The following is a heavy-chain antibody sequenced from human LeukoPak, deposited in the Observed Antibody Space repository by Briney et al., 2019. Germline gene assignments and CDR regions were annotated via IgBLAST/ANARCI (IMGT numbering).Heavy chain of an antibody. CDR1: GGSISSSSYY. Sequence: SETLSLTCTVSGGSISSSSYYWGWIRQPPGKGLEWIGSIYYSGSTYYNPSLKSRVTISVDTSKNQFSLKLSSVTAADTAVYYCARGQREWELSPFLHWGQGTLVTVSS. J-gene: IGHJ4*02. CDR2: IYYSGST. V-gene: IGHV4-39*07. CDR3: ARGQREWELSPFLH. D-gene: IGHD1-26*01.